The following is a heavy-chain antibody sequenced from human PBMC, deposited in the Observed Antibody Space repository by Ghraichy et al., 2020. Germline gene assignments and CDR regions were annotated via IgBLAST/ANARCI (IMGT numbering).Heavy chain of an antibody. CDR3: ARGSRVVRFFYYDGMDV. Sequence: SLRLSCVGSGFTFSSYSLNWVRQSPGKGLEWVAYTTASSRTKSYADSVKGRFTISRDNAQNSLYLQMNSLRDEDTAVYYCARGSRVVRFFYYDGMDVWGQGTTVTVSS. J-gene: IGHJ6*02. V-gene: IGHV3-48*02. D-gene: IGHD4-23*01. CDR1: GFTFSSYS. CDR2: TTASSRTK.